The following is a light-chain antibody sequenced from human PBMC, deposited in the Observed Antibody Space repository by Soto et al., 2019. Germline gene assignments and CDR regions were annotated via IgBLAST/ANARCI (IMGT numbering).Light chain of an antibody. V-gene: IGLV2-14*01. Sequence: QSVLTQPASVSGSPGQSITLSCIGTSSDVGGYNYVSWYQQHPGKAPKLLIHDVSDRPSGVSNRFSGSKSGNTASLTISGLQAEDEAYYYCSSYASSNTQVFGGGTQLTVL. J-gene: IGLJ2*01. CDR1: SSDVGGYNY. CDR2: DVS. CDR3: SSYASSNTQV.